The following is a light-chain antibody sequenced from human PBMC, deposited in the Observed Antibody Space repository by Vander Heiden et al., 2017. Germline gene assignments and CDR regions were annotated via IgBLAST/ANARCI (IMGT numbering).Light chain of an antibody. V-gene: IGLV1-47*01. CDR1: SSNIETNY. J-gene: IGLJ3*02. Sequence: QSVLTQPPSASGNPGQRVTISCSGSSSNIETNYVYWYQQFPGVAPNLLIYRDYQRPSGVPERFSGSKSGTSASLAISGLRPEDESDYYCAAWDDSLGGVVFGGGTRLTVL. CDR3: AAWDDSLGGVV. CDR2: RDY.